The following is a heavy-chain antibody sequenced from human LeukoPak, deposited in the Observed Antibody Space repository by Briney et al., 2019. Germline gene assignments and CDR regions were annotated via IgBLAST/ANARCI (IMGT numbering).Heavy chain of an antibody. D-gene: IGHD4-11*01. J-gene: IGHJ6*03. CDR2: IYTSGST. CDR3: ARGYYGMTTVTYYYYYYMDV. V-gene: IGHV4-61*02. CDR1: GGSISSGSYY. Sequence: SETLSLTCTVSGGSISSGSYYWSWIRQPAGKGLEWIGRIYTSGSTNYDPSLKSRVTISVDTSKNQFSLKLSSVTAADTAVYYCARGYYGMTTVTYYYYYYMDVWGKGTTVTVSS.